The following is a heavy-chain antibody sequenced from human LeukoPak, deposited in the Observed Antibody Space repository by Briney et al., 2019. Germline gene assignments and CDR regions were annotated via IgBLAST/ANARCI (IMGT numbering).Heavy chain of an antibody. CDR1: GFTFSCHW. CDR3: TRDRSRAEDD. V-gene: IGHV3-7*01. D-gene: IGHD1-14*01. CDR2: RNQGGSDK. Sequence: GGSLRLSCAASGFTFSCHWMSWVRQAPGKGLEWVANRNQGGSDKYYVDSVKGRFTISRDNANNLLYLQMNSLRGEDTAVYYCTRDRSRAEDDWGQGTLVTVSS. J-gene: IGHJ4*02.